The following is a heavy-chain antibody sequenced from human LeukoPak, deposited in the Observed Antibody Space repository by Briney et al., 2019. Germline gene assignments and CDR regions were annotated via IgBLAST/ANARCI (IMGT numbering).Heavy chain of an antibody. CDR3: ASLAAAGNPFDY. CDR2: INPNSGGT. J-gene: IGHJ4*02. Sequence: WASVKVSCKASGYTFTGYYMHWVRQAPGQGLEWMGWINPNSGGTNYAQKFQGRVNMTRDTSISTAYMELSRLRSDDTAVYYCASLAAAGNPFDYWGQGTLVTVSS. D-gene: IGHD6-13*01. V-gene: IGHV1-2*02. CDR1: GYTFTGYY.